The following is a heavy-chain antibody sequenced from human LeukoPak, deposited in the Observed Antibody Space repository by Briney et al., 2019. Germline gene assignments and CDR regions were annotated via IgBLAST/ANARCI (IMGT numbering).Heavy chain of an antibody. CDR2: IYHSGST. CDR1: GYSISSGYY. J-gene: IGHJ4*02. D-gene: IGHD6-13*01. V-gene: IGHV4-38-2*02. CDR3: ARLHISNWYIFDY. Sequence: KSSETLSLTCTVSGYSISSGYYWGWIRQPPGKGLEWIGSIYHSGSTYYNPSLKSRVTISVDTSKNQFSLKLSSVTAADTAVYYCARLHISNWYIFDYWGQGTLVTVSS.